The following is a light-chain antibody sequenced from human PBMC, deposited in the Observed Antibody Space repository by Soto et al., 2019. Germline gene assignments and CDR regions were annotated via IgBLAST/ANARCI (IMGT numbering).Light chain of an antibody. CDR3: QHYGDSRGT. J-gene: IGKJ1*01. V-gene: IGKV3D-20*01. Sequence: EFVVTQSPATLSLSPGERATLSCGTSQSVSDTYLAWYQQKPGLAPRLIIYDASRRATGIPDRFSGSGSGTDFTLTISRLEPEDFAVYYCQHYGDSRGTFGQGTKVEIK. CDR2: DAS. CDR1: QSVSDTY.